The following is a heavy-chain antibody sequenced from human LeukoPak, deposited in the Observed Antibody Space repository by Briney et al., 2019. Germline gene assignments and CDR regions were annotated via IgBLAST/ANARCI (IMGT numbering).Heavy chain of an antibody. V-gene: IGHV3-66*01. CDR1: GFTVSSNY. CDR3: ARGHDGGDYQVSYFDY. J-gene: IGHJ4*02. CDR2: IFTVGST. Sequence: PGGSLRLSCAAYGFTVSSNYMSWVRQAPGKGLEWVSLIFTVGSTYYTDSVKGRFTISRDISKNTLDLQMNSLRDEDTAIYYCARGHDGGDYQVSYFDYWGQGSLVTVSS. D-gene: IGHD4-17*01.